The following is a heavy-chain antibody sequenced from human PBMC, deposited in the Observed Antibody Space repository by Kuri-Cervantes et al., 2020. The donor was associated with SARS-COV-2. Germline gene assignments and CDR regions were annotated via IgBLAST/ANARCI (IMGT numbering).Heavy chain of an antibody. CDR1: ETTFPNYD. V-gene: IGHV1-8*01. D-gene: IGHD2-21*01. J-gene: IGHJ4*02. Sequence: ASVKVSCKTPETTFPNYDINWVRQATGQGLEWMGMVKTNSGNTLYAQFFQGRVTMTRGISTSTVYMELSSLTSEDTAIYYCYCAPKEGFDSWGQGTLVTVSS. CDR3: YCAPKEGFDS. CDR2: VKTNSGNT.